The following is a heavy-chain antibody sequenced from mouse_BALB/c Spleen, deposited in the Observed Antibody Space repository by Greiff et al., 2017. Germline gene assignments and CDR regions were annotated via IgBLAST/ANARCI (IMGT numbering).Heavy chain of an antibody. J-gene: IGHJ4*01. CDR1: GYTFTDYA. D-gene: IGHD1-1*01. V-gene: IGHV1-67*01. CDR3: ARGVEGDY. Sequence: QVQLKQSGPELVRPGVSVKISCKGSGYTFTDYAMHWVKQSHAKSLEWIGVISTYYGNTNYNQKFKGKATMTVDKSSSTAYMELARLTSEDSAIYYCARGVEGDYWGQGTSVTVSS. CDR2: ISTYYGNT.